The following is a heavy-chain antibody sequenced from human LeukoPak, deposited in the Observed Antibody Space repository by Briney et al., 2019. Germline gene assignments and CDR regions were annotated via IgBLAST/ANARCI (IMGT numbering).Heavy chain of an antibody. CDR3: ARGRRKVVPAASHPPNKTYYYYYYMDV. Sequence: ASVKVSCKASGYTFTSYDINWVRQATGQGLEWMGWMNPNSGNTGYAQKFQGRVTITRNTSISTAYMELSSLRSEDTAVYYCARGRRKVVPAASHPPNKTYYYYYYMDVWGKGTTVTVSS. D-gene: IGHD2-2*01. CDR1: GYTFTSYD. J-gene: IGHJ6*03. V-gene: IGHV1-8*01. CDR2: MNPNSGNT.